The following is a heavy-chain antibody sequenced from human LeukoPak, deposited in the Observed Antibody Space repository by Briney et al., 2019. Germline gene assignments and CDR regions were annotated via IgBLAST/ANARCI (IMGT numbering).Heavy chain of an antibody. CDR3: ATGQGITMVRGAGLHFHY. J-gene: IGHJ4*02. Sequence: ASVKVSCKVSGYTLTKLSMYWVRQAPGKGLEWMGGFDPEDGETMYAQKFQGRVTMTEDTSTDTTYMELSSLRSEDTAVYYCATGQGITMVRGAGLHFHYWGQGTLVTVSS. CDR1: GYTLTKLS. D-gene: IGHD3-10*01. V-gene: IGHV1-24*01. CDR2: FDPEDGET.